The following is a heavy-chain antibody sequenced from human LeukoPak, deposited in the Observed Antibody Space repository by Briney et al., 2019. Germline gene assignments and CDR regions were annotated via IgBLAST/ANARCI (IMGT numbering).Heavy chain of an antibody. CDR1: GFTFSNYA. V-gene: IGHV3-23*01. J-gene: IGHJ4*02. D-gene: IGHD3-10*01. CDR2: ISGSGGST. CDR3: ASLLWFGELRIYFDY. Sequence: PGGSLRLSCAASGFTFSNYALGWVRQAPGKGLKWVSGISGSGGSTYYADSVKGRFTISRDNSKNTLYLQMNSLRAEDTAVYYCASLLWFGELRIYFDYWGQGTLVTVSS.